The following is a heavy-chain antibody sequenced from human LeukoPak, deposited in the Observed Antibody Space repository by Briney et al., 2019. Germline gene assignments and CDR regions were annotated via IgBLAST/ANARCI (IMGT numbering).Heavy chain of an antibody. D-gene: IGHD3-10*01. CDR1: GYTFTGYC. Sequence: ASVKVSCKASGYTFTGYCMHWVRQAPGQGLEWMGWINPNSGSTNYAQKFQGWVTMTRDTSISTAYMELSRLRSDDTAVYYCARYGSGTNPPFDYWGQGTLVTVSS. V-gene: IGHV1-2*04. CDR3: ARYGSGTNPPFDY. J-gene: IGHJ4*02. CDR2: INPNSGST.